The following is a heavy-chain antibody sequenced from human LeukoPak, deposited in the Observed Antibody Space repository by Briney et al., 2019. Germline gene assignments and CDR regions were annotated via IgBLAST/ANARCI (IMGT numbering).Heavy chain of an antibody. D-gene: IGHD6-13*01. CDR3: ARDRIAAAGTVSDY. Sequence: SETLSLTCTVSGGSISSYYWSWIRQPAGKGLEWIGRIYTSGSTNYNPSLKSRVTMSVDTSKNQFSLKLSSVTAADTAVYYCARDRIAAAGTVSDYWGQGTLVTISS. J-gene: IGHJ4*02. V-gene: IGHV4-4*07. CDR2: IYTSGST. CDR1: GGSISSYY.